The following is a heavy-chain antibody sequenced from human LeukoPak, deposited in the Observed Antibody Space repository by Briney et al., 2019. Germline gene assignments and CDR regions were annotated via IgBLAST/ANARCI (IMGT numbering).Heavy chain of an antibody. D-gene: IGHD2-21*01. V-gene: IGHV3-33*08. J-gene: IGHJ4*02. CDR2: IWYDGSNK. CDR3: ARDRRDWTHDY. Sequence: GRSLRLSCAASGFTFSSYGMHWVRQAPGKGLEWVAVIWYDGSNKYYAGSVKGRFTISRDNSKNTLYLQMNSLRAEDTAVYYCARDRRDWTHDYWGQGTLVTVSS. CDR1: GFTFSSYG.